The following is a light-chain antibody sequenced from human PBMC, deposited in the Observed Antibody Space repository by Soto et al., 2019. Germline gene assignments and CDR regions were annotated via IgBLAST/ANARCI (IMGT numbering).Light chain of an antibody. CDR1: QGISSH. J-gene: IGKJ5*01. CDR3: QQHENSPLT. V-gene: IGKV1-9*01. Sequence: DIQVTQAPSFLSASLGDRGTITCRARQGISSHLPWYQQKPGQAPKVLIYAASTLPSGVPSRFSGSGSGTEFTLTISSLQPEDFATYYCQQHENSPLTFGRGTRLEIK. CDR2: AAS.